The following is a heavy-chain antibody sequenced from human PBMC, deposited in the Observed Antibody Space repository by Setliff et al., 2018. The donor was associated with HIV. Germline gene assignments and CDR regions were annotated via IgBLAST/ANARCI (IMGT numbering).Heavy chain of an antibody. Sequence: SETLPLTCNVSSGSVNNYWWTWIRQPPGKGLEWIGYIYYSGSTYYNPSLKSRVTISVDTSENQFSLMLSSVTAADTAVYYCARLGDYDSSGYSWFDYWGQGTLVTVSS. CDR3: ARLGDYDSSGYSWFDY. J-gene: IGHJ4*02. D-gene: IGHD3-22*01. CDR2: IYYSGST. V-gene: IGHV4-59*02. CDR1: SGSVNNYW.